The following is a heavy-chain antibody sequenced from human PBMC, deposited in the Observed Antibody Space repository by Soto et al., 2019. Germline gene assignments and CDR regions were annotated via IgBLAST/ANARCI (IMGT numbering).Heavy chain of an antibody. V-gene: IGHV3-30*03. D-gene: IGHD6-19*01. CDR3: YSSGW. J-gene: IGHJ4*02. Sequence: QVQLVESGGGVVQPGRSLRLSCAASGFTFSTFAMHWVRQAPGTGLEWVALISNDGITKYYAESVKGRFTISRDNSKNTLYLEMDSLRTEDTAVYYAYSSGWWGQGTRVTVSS. CDR1: GFTFSTFA. CDR2: ISNDGITK.